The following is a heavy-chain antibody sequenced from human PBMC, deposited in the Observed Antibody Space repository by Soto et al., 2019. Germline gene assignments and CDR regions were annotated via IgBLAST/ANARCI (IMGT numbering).Heavy chain of an antibody. CDR1: GYTFTSYA. Sequence: EASVKVSCKASGYTFTSYAMHWVRQAPGQRLEWMGWINAGNGNTKYSQKFQGRVTITRDTSASTAYMELSSLRSEDTAVYYCARGEFPDDPIDYWGQGTLVTVSS. CDR3: ARGEFPDDPIDY. V-gene: IGHV1-3*01. D-gene: IGHD3-10*01. J-gene: IGHJ4*02. CDR2: INAGNGNT.